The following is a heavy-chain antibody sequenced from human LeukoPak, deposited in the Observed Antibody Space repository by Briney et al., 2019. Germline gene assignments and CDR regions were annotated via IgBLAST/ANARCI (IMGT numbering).Heavy chain of an antibody. J-gene: IGHJ4*02. V-gene: IGHV4-59*11. CDR1: GGSISSHY. CDR3: ARGAQGGSYYY. D-gene: IGHD1-26*01. CDR2: IYYSGST. Sequence: PSEALSLTCTVSGGSISSHYWSWIRQPPGKGLEWIGYIYYSGSTNYNPSLKSRVTISVDTSKNQFSLKLSSVTAADTAVYYCARGAQGGSYYYWGQGTLVTVSS.